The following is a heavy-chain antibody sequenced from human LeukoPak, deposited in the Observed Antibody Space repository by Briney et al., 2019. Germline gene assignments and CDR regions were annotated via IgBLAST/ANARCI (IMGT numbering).Heavy chain of an antibody. CDR2: IYYSGST. Sequence: SETLSLTCTVAGGSISSSSYHWGWIRQPPGKGLEWIGSIYYSGSTYYNPSLKSRVTISVDTSKNQFSLKLSSVTAADTAVYYCARDGGQLLYNWFDPWGQGTLVTVSS. V-gene: IGHV4-39*07. J-gene: IGHJ5*02. CDR3: ARDGGQLLYNWFDP. CDR1: GGSISSSSYH. D-gene: IGHD2-2*01.